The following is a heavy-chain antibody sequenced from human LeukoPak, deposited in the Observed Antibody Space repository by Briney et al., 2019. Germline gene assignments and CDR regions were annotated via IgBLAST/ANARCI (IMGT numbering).Heavy chain of an antibody. CDR1: GGSISSSGYY. J-gene: IGHJ4*02. CDR3: ARRHISALLAPA. D-gene: IGHD1-26*01. Sequence: SETLSLTCTVSGGSISSSGYYWVWIRQPPGKGLEWIGSIYYSGSTYYNPSLESRVTIFVDMSKNQFSLKLSSVTAADTAVYYCARRHISALLAPAWGQGILVTVSS. V-gene: IGHV4-39*01. CDR2: IYYSGST.